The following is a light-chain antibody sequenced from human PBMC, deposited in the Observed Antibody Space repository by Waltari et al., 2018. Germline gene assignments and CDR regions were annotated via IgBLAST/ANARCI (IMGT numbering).Light chain of an antibody. CDR2: DAS. V-gene: IGKV3-11*01. J-gene: IGKJ4*01. CDR1: QSVGNS. Sequence: ETVLTQSPATLSLSPGERSTLSCRASQSVGNSLAWYQLKPGQAPTLLIYDASTKATGIPARFSGSGSGTDFTLTITYLAPEDFAVYYCQQRSSWPLTFGGGTTVEIK. CDR3: QQRSSWPLT.